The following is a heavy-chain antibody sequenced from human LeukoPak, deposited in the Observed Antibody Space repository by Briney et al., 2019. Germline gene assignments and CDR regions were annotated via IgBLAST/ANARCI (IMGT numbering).Heavy chain of an antibody. CDR1: GFTFSSYA. D-gene: IGHD3-10*01. J-gene: IGHJ3*02. CDR2: ISYDGSNK. Sequence: GGSLRLSCAASGFTFSSYAMHWVRQAPGKGLEWVAVISYDGSNKYYADSVKGRFTISRDNSKNTLYLQMNSLRAEDTAVYYCARGAHGSMMIDAFDIWGQGTMVTVSS. CDR3: ARGAHGSMMIDAFDI. V-gene: IGHV3-30-3*01.